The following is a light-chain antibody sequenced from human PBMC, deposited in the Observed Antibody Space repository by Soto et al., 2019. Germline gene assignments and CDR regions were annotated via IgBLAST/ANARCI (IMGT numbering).Light chain of an antibody. V-gene: IGKV3-11*01. CDR1: ESVTTN. CDR3: QQGSRRPGYT. Sequence: EIVLTQSPATLSLSPGERATLSCRASESVTTNLAWYQQIPGQAPRLLISDASNRATGVPARFSGSGSGTDFTLTISSLEPEDFAVYYCQQGSRRPGYTFGQGTNLQIK. J-gene: IGKJ2*01. CDR2: DAS.